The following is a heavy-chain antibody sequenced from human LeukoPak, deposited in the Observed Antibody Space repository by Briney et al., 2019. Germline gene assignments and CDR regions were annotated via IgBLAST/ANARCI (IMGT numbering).Heavy chain of an antibody. CDR3: ARRQCSVYEGYFDY. CDR1: GDSVSSNSAS. V-gene: IGHV6-1*01. J-gene: IGHJ4*02. CDR2: TYFSSMWTK. Sequence: SQTLSLTCAISGDSVSSNSASWNWFRQSPSRGLEWLGRTYFSSMWTKDYAESVKSRISINPDTSKNQVSLQLESVTPEDTAVYYCARRQCSVYEGYFDYWGQGILVTVSS. D-gene: IGHD6-25*01.